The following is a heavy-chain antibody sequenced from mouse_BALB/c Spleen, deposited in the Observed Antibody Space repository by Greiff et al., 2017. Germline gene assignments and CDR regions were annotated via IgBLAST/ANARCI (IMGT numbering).Heavy chain of an antibody. CDR2: IWAGGST. J-gene: IGHJ2*01. V-gene: IGHV2-9*02. Sequence: QVQLKESGPGLVAPSQSLSITCTVSGFSLTSYGVHWVRQPPGKGLEWLGVIWAGGSTNYNSALMSRLSISKDNSKSQVFLKMNSLQTEDTAMYYCARHRPYFDYWGQGTTLTVSS. CDR1: GFSLTSYG. CDR3: ARHRPYFDY.